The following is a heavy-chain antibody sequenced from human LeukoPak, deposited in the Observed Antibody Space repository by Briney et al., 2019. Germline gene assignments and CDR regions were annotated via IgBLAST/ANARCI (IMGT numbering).Heavy chain of an antibody. CDR2: INPNSGGT. J-gene: IGHJ3*02. CDR3: ARDREISDAFDI. CDR1: GYTFTGYY. D-gene: IGHD3-16*02. Sequence: GASVKVSCKASGYTFTGYYMHWVRQAPGQGLEWMGWINPNSGGTNYAQKFQGRVTMTRDTSISTAYMELSRLRSDDTAVYYWARDREISDAFDIWGQGTMVTVSS. V-gene: IGHV1-2*02.